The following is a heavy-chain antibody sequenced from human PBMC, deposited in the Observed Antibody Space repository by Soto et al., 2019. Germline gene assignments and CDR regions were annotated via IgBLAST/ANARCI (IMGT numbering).Heavy chain of an antibody. Sequence: GASVKVSCKASGYTFTSYYMHWVRPAPGQGLAWMGIINPSGGSTSYAQKFQGRVTMTRDTSTCTVYIELSSLRSEDTAVYYCARDDFDSSGYYESHLSLFGMDVWGQGTTVTVTS. V-gene: IGHV1-46*01. J-gene: IGHJ6*02. CDR2: INPSGGST. D-gene: IGHD3-22*01. CDR3: ARDDFDSSGYYESHLSLFGMDV. CDR1: GYTFTSYY.